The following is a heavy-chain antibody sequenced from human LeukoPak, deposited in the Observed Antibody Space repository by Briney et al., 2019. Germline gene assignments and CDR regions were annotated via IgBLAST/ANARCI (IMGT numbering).Heavy chain of an antibody. D-gene: IGHD3-10*01. CDR2: IYYSGST. CDR1: GGSISSYY. Sequence: SETLSLTCTVSGGSISSYYWSWIRQPPGKGLEWIGYIYYSGSTNYNPSLKSRVTISVDTSKNQFSLKLSSVTAADTAVYYCARFNYYKFDYWGQGTLVTVSS. V-gene: IGHV4-59*01. CDR3: ARFNYYKFDY. J-gene: IGHJ4*02.